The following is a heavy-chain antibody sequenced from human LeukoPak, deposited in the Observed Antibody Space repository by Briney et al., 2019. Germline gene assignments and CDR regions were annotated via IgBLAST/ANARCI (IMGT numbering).Heavy chain of an antibody. CDR2: IRSKANSYAT. CDR3: TTEFDCSGGSCFR. V-gene: IGHV3-73*01. J-gene: IGHJ4*02. Sequence: GGSLRLSCAASGFTFSGSAMHWVRQASGKGLEWVGRIRSKANSYATAYAASVKGRFTISRDDSKNTAYLQMNSLKTEDTAVYYCTTEFDCSGGSCFRWGQGTLVTVSS. CDR1: GFTFSGSA. D-gene: IGHD2-15*01.